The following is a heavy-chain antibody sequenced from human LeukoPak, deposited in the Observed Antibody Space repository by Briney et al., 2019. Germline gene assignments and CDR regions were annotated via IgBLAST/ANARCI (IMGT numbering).Heavy chain of an antibody. D-gene: IGHD5-12*01. CDR2: IYPGDSDT. J-gene: IGHJ4*02. Sequence: GESLKISCKGSGYSFTSYWIGWVRQMPGKGLEWMGIIYPGDSDTRYSPSFQGQVTISADKSISTAYLQWSSLKASDTAMYYCARLSLGGYDLYYFDYWGQGTLVTVSS. CDR1: GYSFTSYW. CDR3: ARLSLGGYDLYYFDY. V-gene: IGHV5-51*01.